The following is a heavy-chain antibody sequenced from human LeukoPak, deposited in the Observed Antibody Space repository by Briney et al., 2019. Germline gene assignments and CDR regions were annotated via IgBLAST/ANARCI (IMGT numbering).Heavy chain of an antibody. CDR3: ARGGDDYGDSPYYYYYYMDV. CDR1: GGSISNYY. Sequence: SETLSLTCTVSGGSISNYYWTWIRQPPGKGLEWIGFISYSGNTNYNPSLKSRVTISLDTSKNQFSLKLISVTAADTAVYYCARGGDDYGDSPYYYYYYMDVWGKGTTVTISS. V-gene: IGHV4-59*01. D-gene: IGHD4-17*01. J-gene: IGHJ6*03. CDR2: ISYSGNT.